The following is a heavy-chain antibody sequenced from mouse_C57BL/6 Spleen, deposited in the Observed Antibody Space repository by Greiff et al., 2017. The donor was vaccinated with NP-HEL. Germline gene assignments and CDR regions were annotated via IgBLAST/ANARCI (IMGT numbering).Heavy chain of an antibody. Sequence: QVQLQQPGAELVMPGASVKLSCKASGYTFTSYWMHLVKQRPGQGLEWIGEIDPSDSYTNYNQKFKGKSTLTVDKSSSTAYMQLSSLTSEDSAVYYCATVENAMDYWGQGTSVTVSS. D-gene: IGHD1-1*01. J-gene: IGHJ4*01. CDR1: GYTFTSYW. V-gene: IGHV1-69*01. CDR3: ATVENAMDY. CDR2: IDPSDSYT.